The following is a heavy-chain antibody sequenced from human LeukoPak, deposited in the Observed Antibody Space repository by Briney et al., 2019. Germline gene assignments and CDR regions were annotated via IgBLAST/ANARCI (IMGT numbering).Heavy chain of an antibody. V-gene: IGHV3-74*01. D-gene: IGHD3-3*01. CDR2: INGDGRNI. Sequence: GGSLRLSCVASGFTFSSYWMHWVRQDPRKGLVWVSRINGDGRNINYADSVRGRFTISRDNAKNSLYLQMNSLRAEDTAVYYCARTDDFWSGANWFDPWGQGTLVTVSS. CDR1: GFTFSSYW. CDR3: ARTDDFWSGANWFDP. J-gene: IGHJ5*02.